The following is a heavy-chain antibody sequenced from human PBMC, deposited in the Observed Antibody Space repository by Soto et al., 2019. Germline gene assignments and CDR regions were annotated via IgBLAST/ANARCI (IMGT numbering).Heavy chain of an antibody. D-gene: IGHD3-10*01. J-gene: IGHJ3*02. CDR2: ISSSSSYI. Sequence: PGGSLRLSCSASGFTLSSYSNNLGRQAPGKGLEWVSSISSSSSYIYYADSVKGRFTISRDNAKNSLYLQMNSLRAEDTAVYYCAKVLLWCGEYDAFDIWGQGTMGTVSS. V-gene: IGHV3-21*01. CDR3: AKVLLWCGEYDAFDI. CDR1: GFTLSSYS.